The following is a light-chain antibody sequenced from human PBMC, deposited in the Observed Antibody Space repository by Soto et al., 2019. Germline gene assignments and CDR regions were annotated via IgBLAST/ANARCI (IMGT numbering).Light chain of an antibody. CDR2: DVS. CDR1: SSDVGGYNY. V-gene: IGLV2-11*01. Sequence: QSVLTQPRSVSGSTGQSVNISCTGTSSDVGGYNYVSWYQQHPGKAPKLMISDVSKRPSGVPYRFSGSKSGNTDSLTISWLQAEDEAAYYCCSDAGSYTLVFGGGTKVT. J-gene: IGLJ3*02. CDR3: CSDAGSYTLV.